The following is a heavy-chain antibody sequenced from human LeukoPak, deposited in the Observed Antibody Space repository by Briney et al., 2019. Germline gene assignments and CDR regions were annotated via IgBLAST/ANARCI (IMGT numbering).Heavy chain of an antibody. CDR1: GFTFSTYD. Sequence: PGGSLRLSCAASGFTFSTYDMHWVRQAPGKGLEWVGFIRYDGIKKYYADSVKGRFTISRDNSKNTVYLQMSSLRVEDTAVFFCAKEDIVGNKVFDSWGQGTLVTVSS. D-gene: IGHD1-26*01. CDR2: IRYDGIKK. V-gene: IGHV3-30*02. CDR3: AKEDIVGNKVFDS. J-gene: IGHJ4*02.